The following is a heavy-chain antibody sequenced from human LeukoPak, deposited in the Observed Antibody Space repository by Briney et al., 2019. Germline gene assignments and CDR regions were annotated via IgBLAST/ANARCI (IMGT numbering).Heavy chain of an antibody. J-gene: IGHJ4*02. CDR2: IRGNGDT. Sequence: GSLRLSCAASGLSFSSFAMSWVRQGPARGLEWVSSIRGNGDTFYADSVKGRFTLSSDSSSNTVYFQLNNLRVEDTAIYYCARASWVSTTDAVRWGQETLVTVSS. V-gene: IGHV3-23*01. D-gene: IGHD1-14*01. CDR1: GLSFSSFA. CDR3: ARASWVSTTDAVR.